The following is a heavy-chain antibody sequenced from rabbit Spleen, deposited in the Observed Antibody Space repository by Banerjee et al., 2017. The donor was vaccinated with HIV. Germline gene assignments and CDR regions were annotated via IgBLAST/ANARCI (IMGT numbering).Heavy chain of an antibody. J-gene: IGHJ4*01. CDR2: IDPVFGST. D-gene: IGHD8-1*01. V-gene: IGHV1S7*01. Sequence: QLVESRGGLVQPGGSLKLSCKASGFTLNSYYKNWVRQAPGKGLEWIGYIDPVFGSTYYASWVNGRFSISRENTQNTLYLQLNSLTAADTATYFCARDGAGSSYFNLWGQGTLVTVS. CDR1: GFTLNSYY. CDR3: ARDGAGSSYFNL.